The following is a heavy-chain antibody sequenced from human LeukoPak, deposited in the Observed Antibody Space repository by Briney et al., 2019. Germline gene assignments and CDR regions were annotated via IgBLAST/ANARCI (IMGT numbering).Heavy chain of an antibody. Sequence: PGGSLRLSCAASGFTFSSYWMHWVRHAPGKGLVWVSLINTDGSSTTYADSVKGRFTISRDNAKNTLYLQMNSLRAEDTAVYYCARVGGSSSVDFWGQGTLVTVSS. V-gene: IGHV3-74*01. CDR2: INTDGSST. D-gene: IGHD6-13*01. CDR1: GFTFSSYW. CDR3: ARVGGSSSVDF. J-gene: IGHJ4*02.